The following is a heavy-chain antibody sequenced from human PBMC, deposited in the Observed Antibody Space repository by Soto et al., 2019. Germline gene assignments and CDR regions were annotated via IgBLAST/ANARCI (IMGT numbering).Heavy chain of an antibody. CDR1: GFTFSDHY. CDR3: ARAHSTGWHYFDY. V-gene: IGHV3-11*01. Sequence: PGGSLRLSCAASGFTFSDHYMDWVRQAPGKGLEWVSYISSSGSTIYYADAVKGRFTISRDNAKNSLYLQMNSLRAEDTAVYYCARAHSTGWHYFDYWGPGTLVTVTS. J-gene: IGHJ4*02. D-gene: IGHD6-19*01. CDR2: ISSSGSTI.